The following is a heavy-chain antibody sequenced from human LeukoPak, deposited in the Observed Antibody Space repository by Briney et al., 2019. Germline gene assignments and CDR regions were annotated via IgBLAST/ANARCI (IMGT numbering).Heavy chain of an antibody. J-gene: IGHJ4*02. V-gene: IGHV3-7*04. Sequence: PGGSLRLSCAASGFTFSSYWMTWFRQAPGKGLEWVANIKQDGTAKYYVDSVKGRFTISRDNAKNSLYMQMNSLRAEDTAVYYCARGWFDCWGQGTLVTVSS. CDR3: ARGWFDC. D-gene: IGHD5-24*01. CDR2: IKQDGTAK. CDR1: GFTFSSYW.